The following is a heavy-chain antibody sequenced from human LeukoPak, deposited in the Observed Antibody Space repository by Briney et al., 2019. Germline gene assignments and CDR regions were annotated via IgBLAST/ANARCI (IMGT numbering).Heavy chain of an antibody. V-gene: IGHV3-23*01. J-gene: IGHJ4*02. CDR3: ARTPLRFSARSSMGASYFDF. CDR2: TSGSGGST. D-gene: IGHD3-10*01. CDR1: GFTFSSYA. Sequence: GGSLRLSCAASGFTFSSYAMSWVRQAPGKGLEWVSGTSGSGGSTYYAGSVKGRFTISRDNAKNTLYLQMNSLRVEDTAVYYCARTPLRFSARSSMGASYFDFWGRGPLVTVSS.